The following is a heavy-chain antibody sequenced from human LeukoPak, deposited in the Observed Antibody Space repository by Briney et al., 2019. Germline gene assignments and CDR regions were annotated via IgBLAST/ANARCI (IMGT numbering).Heavy chain of an antibody. CDR2: IRYEGSNK. J-gene: IGHJ6*03. CDR1: GFSFSTYG. CDR3: ARDVEYSNIYFYYYIDV. D-gene: IGHD6-6*01. Sequence: GGSLRLSCAASGFSFSTYGMHWVRQAPGKGLEWVAFIRYEGSNKYYTDSVRGRFTISRDNSKNTLYLQMNSLRAEDTALYFCARDVEYSNIYFYYYIDVWGKGTTVTVSS. V-gene: IGHV3-30*02.